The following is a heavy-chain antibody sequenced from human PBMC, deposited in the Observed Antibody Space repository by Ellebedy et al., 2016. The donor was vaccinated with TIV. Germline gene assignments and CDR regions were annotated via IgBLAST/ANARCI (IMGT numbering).Heavy chain of an antibody. D-gene: IGHD6-13*01. Sequence: GGSLRLXCAASGFTFSSYGMHWVRQAPGKGLEWVAVIWYDGSNKYYADSVKGRFTISRDNSKNTLYLQMNSLRAEDTAVYYCAREKNEGASSSWHLNYYYYYGMDVWGQGTTVTVSS. CDR3: AREKNEGASSSWHLNYYYYYGMDV. V-gene: IGHV3-33*01. J-gene: IGHJ6*02. CDR2: IWYDGSNK. CDR1: GFTFSSYG.